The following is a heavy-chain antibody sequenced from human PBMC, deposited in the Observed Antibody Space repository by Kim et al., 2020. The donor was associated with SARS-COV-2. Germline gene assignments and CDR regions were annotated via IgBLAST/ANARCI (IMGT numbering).Heavy chain of an antibody. CDR2: IYYSGNT. CDR3: ARVTRCGAKNWYFDL. CDR1: GGSISSYY. J-gene: IGHJ2*01. V-gene: IGHV4-59*01. D-gene: IGHD1-26*01. Sequence: SETLSLTCTVSGGSISSYYWSWIRQPPGKGLEWIGHIYYSGNTNYNPSLKSRVTISADTSKDQFSLKVSSVTAADTAVYYCARVTRCGAKNWYFDLWGRGTLVTVSS.